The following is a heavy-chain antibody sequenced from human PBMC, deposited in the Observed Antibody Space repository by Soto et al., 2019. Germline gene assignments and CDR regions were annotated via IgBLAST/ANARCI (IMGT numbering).Heavy chain of an antibody. V-gene: IGHV1-3*01. Sequence: QVQLVQSGAEVKKPGASVKVSCKASGYTFTSYAMHWVRQAPGQRLEWMGWINAGNGNTKYSQKFQGRVTXTXDXSASTAYMELSSLRSEDTAVYYCARAPGGYNGYGDVWGQGTLVTVSS. CDR1: GYTFTSYA. CDR2: INAGNGNT. CDR3: ARAPGGYNGYGDV. J-gene: IGHJ4*02. D-gene: IGHD5-12*01.